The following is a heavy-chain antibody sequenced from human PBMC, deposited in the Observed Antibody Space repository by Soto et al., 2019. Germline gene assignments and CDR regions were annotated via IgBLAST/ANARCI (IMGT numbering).Heavy chain of an antibody. J-gene: IGHJ4*02. CDR2: FNPSGLST. Sequence: QVHLVQSGAEVQKPGASVNVSCQASGSITNHHMHWVRQAPGQGLEWMGIFNPSGLSTTYAQKFQGRGTITRDTSTSTVYRELSSLTSEDTAVYFCAKVTQRGPIAVAGHLGSWGQGTLFLVSS. D-gene: IGHD6-19*01. V-gene: IGHV1-46*01. CDR3: AKVTQRGPIAVAGHLGS. CDR1: GSITNHH.